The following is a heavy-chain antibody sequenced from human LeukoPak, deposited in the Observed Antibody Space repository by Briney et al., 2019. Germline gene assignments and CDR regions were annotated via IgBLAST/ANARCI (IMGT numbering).Heavy chain of an antibody. J-gene: IGHJ4*02. V-gene: IGHV3-48*01. CDR1: AFTFSSYW. Sequence: GGSLRLSCAASAFTFSSYWMSWVRQAPGKGLEWVSYISSSSSTIYYADSVKGRFTISRDNAKNSLYLQMNSLRAEDTAVYYCARGGIGYCSSTSCYDPFDYWGQGTLVTVFS. D-gene: IGHD2-2*01. CDR3: ARGGIGYCSSTSCYDPFDY. CDR2: ISSSSSTI.